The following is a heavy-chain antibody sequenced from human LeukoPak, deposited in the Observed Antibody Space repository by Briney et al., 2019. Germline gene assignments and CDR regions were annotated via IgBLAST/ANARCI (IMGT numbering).Heavy chain of an antibody. CDR3: ARDGYNLVI. V-gene: IGHV4-61*01. D-gene: IGHD5-24*01. Sequence: PSETLSLTCTVSGGSVSSGSYYWSWIRQPPGKGLEWIGYIYYSGSTNYNPSLKSRVTISVDTSKNQFSLKLSSVTAADTAVYYCARDGYNLVIWGQGTLVTVSS. J-gene: IGHJ4*02. CDR2: IYYSGST. CDR1: GGSVSSGSYY.